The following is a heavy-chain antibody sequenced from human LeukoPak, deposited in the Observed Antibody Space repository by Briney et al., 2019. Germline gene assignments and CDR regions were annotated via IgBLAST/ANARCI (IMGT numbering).Heavy chain of an antibody. Sequence: SETLSLTCTVSGGSISSSRYYWGWIRQPPGKGLEWIGSIYYSGSTYYNPSLKSRVTISVDTSKNQFSLKLSSVTAADTAVYYCERHTLGYSYGEGGYYWGQGTLVTVSS. V-gene: IGHV4-39*01. CDR1: GGSISSSRYY. CDR3: ERHTLGYSYGEGGYY. D-gene: IGHD5-18*01. CDR2: IYYSGST. J-gene: IGHJ4*02.